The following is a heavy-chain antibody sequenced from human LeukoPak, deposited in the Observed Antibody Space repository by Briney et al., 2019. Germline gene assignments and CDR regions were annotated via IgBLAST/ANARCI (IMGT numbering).Heavy chain of an antibody. J-gene: IGHJ4*02. Sequence: QSGGSLRLSCAASGFTFSSYSMNWVRQAPGKGLEWVSYISSSSSTIYYADSVKGRFTISRDNSKNTLYLQMNSLRAEDTAVYYCAKDRRGQLAFDYWGQGTLVTVSS. V-gene: IGHV3-48*01. CDR3: AKDRRGQLAFDY. D-gene: IGHD6-13*01. CDR1: GFTFSSYS. CDR2: ISSSSSTI.